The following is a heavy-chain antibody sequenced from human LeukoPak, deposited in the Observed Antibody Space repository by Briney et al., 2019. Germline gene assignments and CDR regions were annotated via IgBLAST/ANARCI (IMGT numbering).Heavy chain of an antibody. CDR2: INWNGGST. J-gene: IGHJ4*02. CDR3: ARDAEEGYDYVWGSYRYHDY. V-gene: IGHV3-20*04. CDR1: GFTFDDYG. D-gene: IGHD3-16*02. Sequence: PGGSLRLSCAASGFTFDDYGMSWVRQAPGKGLEWVSGINWNGGSTGYADSVKGRFTISRDNAKNSLYLQMNSLRAEDTAVYYCARDAEEGYDYVWGSYRYHDYWGQGTLVTVSS.